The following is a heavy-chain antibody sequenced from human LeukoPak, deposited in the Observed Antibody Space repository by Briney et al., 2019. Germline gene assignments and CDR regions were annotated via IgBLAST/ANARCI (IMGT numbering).Heavy chain of an antibody. D-gene: IGHD2/OR15-2a*01. Sequence: GRSLRLSCTASGFTFSNYGIHWVRRAPGKGLEWVAVIWSDGRSADSVQGRFTISRDNSKNTVHLQMTGLRVEDTAVYYCAKDYYPHLTIPNSFAGEYWGQGTLVTVS. CDR3: AKDYYPHLTIPNSFAGEY. CDR2: IWSDGR. J-gene: IGHJ4*02. V-gene: IGHV3-33*03. CDR1: GFTFSNYG.